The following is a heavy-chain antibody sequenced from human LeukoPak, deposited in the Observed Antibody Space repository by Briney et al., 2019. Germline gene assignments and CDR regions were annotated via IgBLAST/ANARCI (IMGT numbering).Heavy chain of an antibody. J-gene: IGHJ4*02. CDR2: IYHSGIT. CDR1: GGSFSGYY. Sequence: SETLSLTCAVYGGSFSGYYWSWIRQPPGKGLEWIGNIYHSGITYYNHFNSSLKSRVTISIDTSKNQFSLRLTSVTAADTAVYFCATLVSTRYYFDYWGQGTLVTVSS. V-gene: IGHV4-34*01. D-gene: IGHD5/OR15-5a*01. CDR3: ATLVSTRYYFDY.